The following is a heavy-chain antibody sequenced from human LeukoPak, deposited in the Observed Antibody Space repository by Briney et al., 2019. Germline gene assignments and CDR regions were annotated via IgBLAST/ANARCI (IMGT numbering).Heavy chain of an antibody. CDR2: INSDGSWT. D-gene: IGHD3-22*01. CDR1: GNYW. Sequence: GGSLRLSCAASGNYWMHWVRQAPGKGLVWVSHINSDGSWTSYADSVKGRFTISKDNAKNTVYLQMNSLRAEDTAVYYCARVTGMLVVVIGPSDYWGQGTLVTVSS. J-gene: IGHJ4*02. CDR3: ARVTGMLVVVIGPSDY. V-gene: IGHV3-74*01.